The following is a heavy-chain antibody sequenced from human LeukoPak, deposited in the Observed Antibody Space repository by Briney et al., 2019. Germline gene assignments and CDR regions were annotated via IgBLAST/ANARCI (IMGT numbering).Heavy chain of an antibody. CDR3: SRDREQQLVWSWFDP. CDR2: TSSDGSKT. CDR1: GFTFSSYA. V-gene: IGHV3-30*04. Sequence: GGSLRLSCAASGFTFSSYALHWVRQAPGKGLEGVAVTSSDGSKTYYARSVKGRFTISRDTSESTAYLQMNSLRPEDTAVYYCSRDREQQLVWSWFDPWGQGTLVTVSS. D-gene: IGHD6-13*01. J-gene: IGHJ5*02.